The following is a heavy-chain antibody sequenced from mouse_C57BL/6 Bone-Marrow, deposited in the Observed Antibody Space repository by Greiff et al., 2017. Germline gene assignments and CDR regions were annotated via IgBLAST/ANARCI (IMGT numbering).Heavy chain of an antibody. D-gene: IGHD2-4*01. CDR3: ARRGFYYDYDENAMDY. Sequence: EVQLQQSGPELVKPGASVKRSCKASGYTFTDYNMPWVKQSHGKSLEWIGYINPNNGGTSYNQKFKGKATLTVNKSSSTAYMELRSLTSEDSAVYYCARRGFYYDYDENAMDYWGQGTSVTVSS. CDR1: GYTFTDYN. CDR2: INPNNGGT. J-gene: IGHJ4*01. V-gene: IGHV1-22*01.